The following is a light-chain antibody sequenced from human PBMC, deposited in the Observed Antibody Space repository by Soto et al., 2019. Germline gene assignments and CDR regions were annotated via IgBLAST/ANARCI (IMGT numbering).Light chain of an antibody. CDR3: RQYNNWPSFT. CDR1: QSVSSN. CDR2: GAS. Sequence: EIVMTQSPAALSVSPGERATLSCRASQSVSSNLAWYQQKPGQAPRLLIYGASTRATGIPVRFSGSGSGTDFTPTISSLQSEDFAVYYCRQYNNWPSFTFGPGTKVDIK. J-gene: IGKJ3*01. V-gene: IGKV3-15*01.